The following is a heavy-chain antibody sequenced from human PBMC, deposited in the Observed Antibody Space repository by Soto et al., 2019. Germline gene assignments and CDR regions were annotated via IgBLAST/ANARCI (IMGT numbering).Heavy chain of an antibody. CDR1: GYTFTSYG. CDR3: AVGLREEIVGGPSGGLDS. Sequence: ASVKVSCKASGYTFTSYGISWVRQAPGQGLEWMGWISAYNGNTNYAQKLQGRVTMTTDTSTSTAYMELRSLRSDDTAVYYCAVGLREEIVGGPSGGLDSWGRGRMVTVSS. V-gene: IGHV1-18*01. CDR2: ISAYNGNT. D-gene: IGHD2-15*01. J-gene: IGHJ3*02.